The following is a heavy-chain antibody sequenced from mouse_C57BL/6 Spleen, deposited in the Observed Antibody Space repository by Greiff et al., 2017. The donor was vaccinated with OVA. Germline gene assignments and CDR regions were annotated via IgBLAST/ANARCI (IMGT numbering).Heavy chain of an antibody. Sequence: EVKLQESGPGLVKPSQSLSLTCSVTGYSITSGYYWNWIRQFPGNKLEWMGYISYDGSNNYNPSLKNRISITRDTSKNQFFLKLNSVTTEDTATYYCARERGGSSYDYAMDYWGQGTSVTVSS. CDR3: ARERGGSSYDYAMDY. D-gene: IGHD1-1*01. J-gene: IGHJ4*01. V-gene: IGHV3-6*01. CDR1: GYSITSGYY. CDR2: ISYDGSN.